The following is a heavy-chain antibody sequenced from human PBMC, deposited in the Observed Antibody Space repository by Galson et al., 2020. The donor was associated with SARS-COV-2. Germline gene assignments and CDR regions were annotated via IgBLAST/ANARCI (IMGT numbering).Heavy chain of an antibody. V-gene: IGHV3-21*01. Sequence: GGSLRLSCAASGFTFGSYTMNWVRQAPGKGLEWVAAISSSSRYKFYVDSMKGRFIASRDNAQKFLYLQINNLQVDDTAVYYCAREEEEGYGMDVWGQGTTVTVSS. CDR3: AREEEEGYGMDV. J-gene: IGHJ6*02. CDR1: GFTFGSYT. CDR2: ISSSSRYK.